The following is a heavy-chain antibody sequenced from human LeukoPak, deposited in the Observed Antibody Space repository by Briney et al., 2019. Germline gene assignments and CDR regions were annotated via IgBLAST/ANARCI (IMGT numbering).Heavy chain of an antibody. V-gene: IGHV3-23*01. CDR2: ISGSGGST. D-gene: IGHD3-16*01. CDR1: GFTFSSYA. Sequence: GGSLRLSCAASGFTFSSYAMSWVRQAPGRGLEWVSAISGSGGSTYYADSVKGRFTISRDNSKNTLYLQMNSLRAEDTGVYYCARGLTDYGMDVWGQGTTVTVSS. CDR3: ARGLTDYGMDV. J-gene: IGHJ6*02.